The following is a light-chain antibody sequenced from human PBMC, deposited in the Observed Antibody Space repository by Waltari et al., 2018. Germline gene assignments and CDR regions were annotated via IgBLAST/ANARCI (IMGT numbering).Light chain of an antibody. CDR2: GKN. J-gene: IGLJ3*02. CDR3: NSRDSSGNQWV. V-gene: IGLV3-19*01. CDR1: SLRSYY. Sequence: SSELTQDPAVTVALGQTVRITCQGDSLRSYYASWYQQKPGQAPVLVIYGKNNRPSGIPDRFSGSSSGNTASLTITGAQAEDEADYYCNSRDSSGNQWVFGGETKLSVL.